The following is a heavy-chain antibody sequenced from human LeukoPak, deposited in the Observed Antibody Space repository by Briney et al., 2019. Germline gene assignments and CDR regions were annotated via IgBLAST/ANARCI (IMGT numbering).Heavy chain of an antibody. CDR1: GYTFTSYG. D-gene: IGHD3-22*01. V-gene: IGHV1-18*03. J-gene: IGHJ4*02. CDR3: ARGSPPRRNYDSSGYYSYYFDY. CDR2: ISAYNGYT. Sequence: GASVEVSCKASGYTFTSYGIIWVRQAPGQGLEWMGWISAYNGYTNYAQKLQGRVTMTTDTSTSTAYMELRSLRSDDMAVYYCARGSPPRRNYDSSGYYSYYFDYWGQGTLVTVSS.